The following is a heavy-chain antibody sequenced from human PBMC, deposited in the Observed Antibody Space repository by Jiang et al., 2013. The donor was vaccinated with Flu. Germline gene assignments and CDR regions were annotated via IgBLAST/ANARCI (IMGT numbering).Heavy chain of an antibody. D-gene: IGHD2-2*01. CDR1: GYTLTELS. Sequence: CKVSGYTLTELSMHWVRQAPGKGLEWMGGFDPEDGETIYAQKFQGRVTMTEDTSTDTAYMELSSLRSEDTAVYYCASQQYQLPPTYYYGMDVWGQGTTVTVSS. J-gene: IGHJ6*02. V-gene: IGHV1-24*01. CDR2: FDPEDGET. CDR3: ASQQYQLPPTYYYGMDV.